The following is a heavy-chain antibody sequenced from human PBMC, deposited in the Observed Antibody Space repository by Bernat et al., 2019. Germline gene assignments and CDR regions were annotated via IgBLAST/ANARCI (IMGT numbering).Heavy chain of an antibody. CDR2: IGRSGNT. Sequence: EVQLLESGGGLVQPGESLRLSCAASGFTFRSHAMSWVPQAPGKGVEWASSIGRSGNTYYSHSAKGRFTITRNNSKNTLSLQMNTLRAEDAAVYYCAKRGPTGSYFFDSWGQGTLVTVSS. D-gene: IGHD3-10*01. V-gene: IGHV3-23*01. CDR3: AKRGPTGSYFFDS. CDR1: GFTFRSHA. J-gene: IGHJ4*02.